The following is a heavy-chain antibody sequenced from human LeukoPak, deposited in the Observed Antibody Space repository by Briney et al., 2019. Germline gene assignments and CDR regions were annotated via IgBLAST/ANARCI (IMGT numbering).Heavy chain of an antibody. V-gene: IGHV1-69*13. J-gene: IGHJ4*02. CDR2: IIPIFGTA. D-gene: IGHD3-22*01. CDR1: GGTFSSYA. CDR3: ARVRGLGLLLYYFDY. Sequence: PEASVKVSCKASGGTFSSYAISWVRQAPGQGLEWMGGIIPIFGTANYAQKFQGRVTITADESTSTAYMELSSLRSEDTAVYYCARVRGLGLLLYYFDYWGQGTLVTVSS.